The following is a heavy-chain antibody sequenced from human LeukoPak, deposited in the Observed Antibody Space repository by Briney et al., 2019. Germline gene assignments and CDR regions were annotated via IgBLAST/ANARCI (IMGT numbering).Heavy chain of an antibody. CDR3: AKDRGYCSSTSCWGIDY. Sequence: GGTLRLSCAASGFTFSSYGMSWVRQAPGEGLECVSAISGSGGSTYYADSVKGRFTISRDNSKNTLYLQMNSLRAEDTAVYYCAKDRGYCSSTSCWGIDYWGQGTLVTVSS. D-gene: IGHD2-2*01. V-gene: IGHV3-23*01. J-gene: IGHJ4*02. CDR1: GFTFSSYG. CDR2: ISGSGGST.